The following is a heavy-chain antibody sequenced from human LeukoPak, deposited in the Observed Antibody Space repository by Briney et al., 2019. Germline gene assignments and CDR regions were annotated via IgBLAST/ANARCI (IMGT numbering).Heavy chain of an antibody. V-gene: IGHV3-48*01. Sequence: GGSLRLSCAASGFTFSSYSMNWVRQAPGKGLEWVSYISSSSSTIYYADSVKGRFTISRDNAKNSLYLQMNSLRAEDTAVYYCARAYYDISTGYLDYWGQGTLVTVSP. D-gene: IGHD3-9*01. CDR2: ISSSSSTI. J-gene: IGHJ4*02. CDR1: GFTFSSYS. CDR3: ARAYYDISTGYLDY.